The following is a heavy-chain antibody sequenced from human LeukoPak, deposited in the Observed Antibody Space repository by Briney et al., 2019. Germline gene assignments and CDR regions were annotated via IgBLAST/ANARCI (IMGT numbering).Heavy chain of an antibody. CDR1: GYSISSGYY. CDR3: ATFGGVIAYFDY. D-gene: IGHD3-16*02. CDR2: IYHSGST. J-gene: IGHJ4*02. Sequence: PETLSLTCTVSGYSISSGYYWGWIRQPPGKGLEWIGSIYHSGSTYYNPSLKSRVTISVDTSKNQFSPKLSSVTAADTAVYYCATFGGVIAYFDYWGQGTLVTVSS. V-gene: IGHV4-38-2*02.